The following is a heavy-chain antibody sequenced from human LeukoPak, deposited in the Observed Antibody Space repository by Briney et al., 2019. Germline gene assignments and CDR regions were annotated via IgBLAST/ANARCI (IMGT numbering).Heavy chain of an antibody. D-gene: IGHD4-23*01. CDR1: GFTFSSYW. CDR3: ARVGRVVTPRYSDG. V-gene: IGHV3-7*01. CDR2: IEEHGSQR. J-gene: IGHJ4*02. Sequence: GGSLRLSCAASGFTFSSYWMTWVRQAPGRGLEWVANIEEHGSQRYYVDSVRGRFTISRDNAKNSVYLQMNSLRAEDTAVYYCARVGRVVTPRYSDGWGQGTLVTVSS.